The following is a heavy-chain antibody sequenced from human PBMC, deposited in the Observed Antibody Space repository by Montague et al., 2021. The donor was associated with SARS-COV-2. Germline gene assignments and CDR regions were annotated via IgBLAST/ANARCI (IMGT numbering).Heavy chain of an antibody. Sequence: SLRLSCAASGFTFSSYGMHWVRQAPGKGLEWVAVIWYDGSNKYYADSVKGRFTISRDNSKNTLYLQMSSLRAEDTAVYYCARILSYYYGMDVWGQGTRVTVSS. D-gene: IGHD2-15*01. V-gene: IGHV3-33*01. CDR3: ARILSYYYGMDV. J-gene: IGHJ6*02. CDR2: IWYDGSNK. CDR1: GFTFSSYG.